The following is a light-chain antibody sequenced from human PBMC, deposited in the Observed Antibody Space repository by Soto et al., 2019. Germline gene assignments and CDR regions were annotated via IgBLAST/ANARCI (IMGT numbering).Light chain of an antibody. Sequence: DIQLTQSPSFLSASVGDRVTITCRASQGISSYLAWYQQKPRKAPKLLIYAASTLQSGVPSRFSGSGSGTEFTLPISSLQPEDYATYYCQQLNSYPLTFGQGTKLEIK. CDR3: QQLNSYPLT. J-gene: IGKJ2*01. V-gene: IGKV1-9*01. CDR2: AAS. CDR1: QGISSY.